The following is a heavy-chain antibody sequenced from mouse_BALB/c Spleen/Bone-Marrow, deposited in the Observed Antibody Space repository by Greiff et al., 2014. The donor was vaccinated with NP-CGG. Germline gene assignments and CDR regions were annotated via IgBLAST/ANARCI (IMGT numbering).Heavy chain of an antibody. J-gene: IGHJ3*01. CDR1: GFNIKDTY. CDR2: IDPANDNN. Sequence: EVQLQQSGAELVTPGASVTLTCTASGFNIKDTYMHWVKQRPEKGLEWLGRIDPANDNNKNDPQMQGKAIITADTYSHTAYLLLSSLTAEYSAVYDCAGDGDYWGQGTLVTVSA. CDR3: AGDGDY. D-gene: IGHD3-3*01. V-gene: IGHV14-3*02.